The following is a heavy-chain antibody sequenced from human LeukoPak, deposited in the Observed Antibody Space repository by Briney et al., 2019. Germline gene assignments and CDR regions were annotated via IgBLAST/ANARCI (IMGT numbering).Heavy chain of an antibody. CDR2: ISYDGSNK. CDR3: AKGRAGRSWGAGADY. J-gene: IGHJ4*02. V-gene: IGHV3-30*18. CDR1: GFTFSSYG. D-gene: IGHD7-27*01. Sequence: GGSLRLSCAASGFTFSSYGMHWVRQAPGKGLEWVAVISYDGSNKYYADSVKGRFTISRDNSKNTLYLQMNSLRAEDTAVYYCAKGRAGRSWGAGADYWGQGTLVTVSS.